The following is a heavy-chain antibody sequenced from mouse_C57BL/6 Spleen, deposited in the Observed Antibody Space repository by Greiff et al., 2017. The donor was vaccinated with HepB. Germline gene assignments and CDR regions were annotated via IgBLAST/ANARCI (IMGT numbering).Heavy chain of an antibody. CDR2: IWSGGSK. D-gene: IGHD1-1*01. Sequence: QVQLQQSGPGLVQPSQSLSITCTVSGFSFTSYGVHWVRQSPGKGLEWLGVIWSGGSKDNNAAFVSRLSISKESSKSQVFFRMNSLQADDTARYCCAREGYGSRTGFAYWGQGTLVTVSA. CDR1: GFSFTSYG. V-gene: IGHV2-2*01. CDR3: AREGYGSRTGFAY. J-gene: IGHJ3*01.